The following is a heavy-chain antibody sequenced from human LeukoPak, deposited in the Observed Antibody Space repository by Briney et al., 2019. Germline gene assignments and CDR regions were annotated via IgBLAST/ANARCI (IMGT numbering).Heavy chain of an antibody. D-gene: IGHD5-12*01. J-gene: IGHJ5*02. CDR3: SSAGDLSGDSGYGEFHH. CDR2: IYYDGSNK. CDR1: GFTFSSYA. Sequence: GGSLRLSCAASGFTFSSYAMHWVRQAPGKGLEWVARIYYDGSNKNYADSVKGRFTISRDNAKNTLYLQMNSRRAEDTAGYYCSSAGDLSGDSGYGEFHHWGQGTLVTVSS. V-gene: IGHV3-30-3*01.